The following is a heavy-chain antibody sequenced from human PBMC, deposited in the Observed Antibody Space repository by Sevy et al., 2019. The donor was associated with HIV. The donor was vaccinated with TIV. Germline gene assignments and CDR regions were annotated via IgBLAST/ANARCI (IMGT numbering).Heavy chain of an antibody. CDR2: ISTRGSIR. Sequence: GGSLRLSCAASGFSFSDYYMSWIRQTPERGLEWLSYISTRGSIRDYADALRGRFTISRDNANSSLYLQMNSLRAEDTAIYYCARCLYGMDVWGQGTTVTVSS. V-gene: IGHV3-11*01. J-gene: IGHJ6*02. CDR1: GFSFSDYY. CDR3: ARCLYGMDV.